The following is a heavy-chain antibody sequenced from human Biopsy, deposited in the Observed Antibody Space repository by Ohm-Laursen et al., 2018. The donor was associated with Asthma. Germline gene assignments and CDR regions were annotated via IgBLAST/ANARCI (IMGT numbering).Heavy chain of an antibody. Sequence: GASVKVSCKASGYPFTGYYMHWVRQAPGQGLEWMGRINPNSGGTNYAQKFQGRVTMTRDTSISTAYMELSRLRSDDTAVYYCAIVGYSSGWDFFDYWGQGTLVTVSS. CDR1: GYPFTGYY. CDR2: INPNSGGT. V-gene: IGHV1-2*06. J-gene: IGHJ4*02. D-gene: IGHD6-19*01. CDR3: AIVGYSSGWDFFDY.